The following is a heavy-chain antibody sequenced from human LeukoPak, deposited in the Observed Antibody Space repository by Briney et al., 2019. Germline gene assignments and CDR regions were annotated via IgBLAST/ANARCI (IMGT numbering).Heavy chain of an antibody. CDR1: GLTFSSFG. D-gene: IGHD6-13*01. CDR3: ATYSSSLYTLPIPLDY. V-gene: IGHV3-30*03. CDR2: ISYDGTGK. Sequence: QTGGSLRLSCAVSGLTFSSFGMHWVRQAPGKGLEWVALISYDGTGKYYADSVKGRFTISRDKSKNTLYLQMNSLRAEDTAVYYCATYSSSLYTLPIPLDYWGQGTLVHVSS. J-gene: IGHJ4*02.